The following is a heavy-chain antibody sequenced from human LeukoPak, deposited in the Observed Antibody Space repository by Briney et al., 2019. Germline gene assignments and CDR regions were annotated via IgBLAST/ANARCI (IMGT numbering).Heavy chain of an antibody. V-gene: IGHV3-30*02. D-gene: IGHD6-19*01. CDR3: AQKRSRGWIFNDAFDI. CDR1: GFTFSSYG. CDR2: IRYDGSNK. J-gene: IGHJ3*02. Sequence: PGGSLRLSCAASGFTFSSYGMHWVRQAPGKGLEWVAFIRYDGSNKYYADSVKGRFTISRDNSKNTLYLQMNSLRAEDTAVYYCAQKRSRGWIFNDAFDIWGQGTMVTVSS.